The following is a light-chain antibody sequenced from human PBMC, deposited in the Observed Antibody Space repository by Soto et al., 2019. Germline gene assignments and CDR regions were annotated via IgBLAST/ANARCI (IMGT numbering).Light chain of an antibody. V-gene: IGKV3-11*01. Sequence: EIVLTQSPATLSLSPGERATLSCRASQSVSSYLAWYQQKPGQAPRLLIYDASNRATGIPARFSGSGSGTAFTLTISSLEPEDLAVYYCQQRSNWPPWTFGQGTKVEIK. CDR2: DAS. CDR1: QSVSSY. J-gene: IGKJ1*01. CDR3: QQRSNWPPWT.